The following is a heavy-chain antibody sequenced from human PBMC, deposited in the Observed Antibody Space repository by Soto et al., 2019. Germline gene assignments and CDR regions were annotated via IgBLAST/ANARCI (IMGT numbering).Heavy chain of an antibody. J-gene: IGHJ3*02. CDR2: INPNSGST. Sequence: GASVKVSCKASGYTFTGYYMHWVRQAPGQGLEWMGWINPNSGSTNYAQKFQGRVTMTADESTSTAYMELSSLRSEDTAVYYCARVRARSFDIWGQGTMVTVSS. CDR3: ARVRARSFDI. V-gene: IGHV1-2*02. CDR1: GYTFTGYY. D-gene: IGHD1-26*01.